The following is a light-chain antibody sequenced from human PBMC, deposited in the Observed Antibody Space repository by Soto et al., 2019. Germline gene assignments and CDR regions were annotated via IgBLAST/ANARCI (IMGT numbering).Light chain of an antibody. Sequence: EIVLTQSPGTLSLSPGERATLSCRASQSVSSSFLAWYQQKPCQAPRLLIYGASSRATGIPDTFSGGGSGSDFTLTISRLEPEDFAVYYCQQYDSSPRTFGPGTKVDIK. CDR2: GAS. CDR1: QSVSSSF. J-gene: IGKJ3*01. V-gene: IGKV3-20*01. CDR3: QQYDSSPRT.